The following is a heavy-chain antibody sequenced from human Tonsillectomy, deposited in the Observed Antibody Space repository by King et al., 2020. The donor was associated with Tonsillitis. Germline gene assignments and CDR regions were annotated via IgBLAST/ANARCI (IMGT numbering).Heavy chain of an antibody. Sequence: VQLVESGGGLVQPWGSLRLSCAASGFTFSSFAMSWVRQAPGTGLEWVATINTGGDSTYYADSVRVRFANSRDNSKNTLYLQMNSLRAEDTAVYYCAKDLRRELLYDAGDIWGQGTMVTVSS. CDR3: AKDLRRELLYDAGDI. CDR1: GFTFSSFA. CDR2: INTGGDST. V-gene: IGHV3-23*04. D-gene: IGHD1-26*01. J-gene: IGHJ3*02.